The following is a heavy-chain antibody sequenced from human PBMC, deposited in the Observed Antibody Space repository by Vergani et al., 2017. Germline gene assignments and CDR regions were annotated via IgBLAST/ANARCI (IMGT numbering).Heavy chain of an antibody. D-gene: IGHD1-1*01. V-gene: IGHV3-30*02. Sequence: QVQLVESAGGVVQPGGSLTLSCAASGFTFSNFGMHWIRQAPGKGLEWLAYIGKDGINTRYRDAVKGRFTVSRDNSKDILYLQMNSLRTEDTAVYYCATKSCGTPGCQIGYFREWGQGTLVTVSS. CDR3: ATKSCGTPGCQIGYFRE. CDR1: GFTFSNFG. CDR2: IGKDGINT. J-gene: IGHJ1*01.